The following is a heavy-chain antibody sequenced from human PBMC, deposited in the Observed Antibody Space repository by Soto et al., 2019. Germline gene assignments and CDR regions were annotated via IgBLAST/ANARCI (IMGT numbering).Heavy chain of an antibody. Sequence: EVQLLESGGGLVQPGGSLRLSCAASGFTFTTYAMSWVRQAPGKVLEWVSSISGSGGSTYYADSVKGRFTVSRDNSKNTVNLQKNGLRIEDTDVYYCAKEATRCAIHIDYWGQGTLVTVSS. V-gene: IGHV3-23*01. D-gene: IGHD2-2*01. J-gene: IGHJ4*02. CDR2: ISGSGGST. CDR1: GFTFTTYA. CDR3: AKEATRCAIHIDY.